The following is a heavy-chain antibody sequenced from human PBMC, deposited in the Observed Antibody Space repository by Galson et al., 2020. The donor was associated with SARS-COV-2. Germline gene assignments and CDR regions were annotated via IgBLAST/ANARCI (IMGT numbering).Heavy chain of an antibody. CDR3: ARRLYTAHTDS. V-gene: IGHV4-34*01. CDR2: IDHSGTT. J-gene: IGHJ4*02. Sequence: SETLSLTCAVYGGSFSGYYWTWIRQAPGEGLEWIGEIDHSGTTNYNPSLKSRVIISVDTSKNQFFLKVTSVTAADTGVYFCARRLYTAHTDSWGQGTLVTVSS. D-gene: IGHD3-16*01. CDR1: GGSFSGYY.